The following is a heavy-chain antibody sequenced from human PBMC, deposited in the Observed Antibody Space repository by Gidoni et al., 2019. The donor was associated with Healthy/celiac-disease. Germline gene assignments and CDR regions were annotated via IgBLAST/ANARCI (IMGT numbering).Heavy chain of an antibody. CDR2: ISYDGSNK. Sequence: QVQLVESGGGVVQPGRSLRLSCAASGFTFSSYGMPWVRQAPGKGLEWVAVISYDGSNKYYADSVKGRFTISRDNSKNTLYLQMNSLRAEDTAVYYCAKGLVGIAVAQRRYYYYYGMDVWGQGTTVTVSS. D-gene: IGHD6-19*01. J-gene: IGHJ6*02. CDR3: AKGLVGIAVAQRRYYYYYGMDV. V-gene: IGHV3-30*18. CDR1: GFTFSSYG.